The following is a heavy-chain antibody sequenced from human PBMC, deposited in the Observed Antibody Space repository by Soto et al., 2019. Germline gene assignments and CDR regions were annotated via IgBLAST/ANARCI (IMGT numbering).Heavy chain of an antibody. D-gene: IGHD4-17*01. J-gene: IGHJ4*02. Sequence: PGGSLRLSCAASGFIFRNSAMIWVRHAPVKWLEWVSAISGSGGSTYYADSVKGRFTISRDNSKNTLYLQMNSLRAEDTAVYYCAKDRAVGADYGDYVFDYWGQGTLVTVSS. CDR3: AKDRAVGADYGDYVFDY. V-gene: IGHV3-23*01. CDR1: GFIFRNSA. CDR2: ISGSGGST.